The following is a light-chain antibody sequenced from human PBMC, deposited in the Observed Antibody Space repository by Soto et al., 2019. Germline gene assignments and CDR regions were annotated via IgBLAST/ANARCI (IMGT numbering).Light chain of an antibody. J-gene: IGLJ1*01. CDR1: TSNIGSNS. CDR2: RNT. V-gene: IGLV1-44*01. Sequence: QSVLSQPPSASGTPGHSVTISCSGSTSNIGSNSVYWYQQFPGTAPKLLIYRNTQRPLEVPDRFSGSKSGNTASLTVSGLQAADEADYFCKSYAGSNTYVFGSGTKLTVL. CDR3: KSYAGSNTYV.